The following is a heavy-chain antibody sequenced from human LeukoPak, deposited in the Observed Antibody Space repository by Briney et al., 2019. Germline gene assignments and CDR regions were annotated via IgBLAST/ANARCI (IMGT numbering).Heavy chain of an antibody. CDR3: AKGTTYYYGSGSSHFDY. CDR1: GFTFSSYA. D-gene: IGHD3-10*01. CDR2: ISGSGGST. J-gene: IGHJ4*02. V-gene: IGHV3-23*01. Sequence: GGSLRLSCAASGFTFSSYAMSWVRQAPGKGLEWVSAISGSGGSTYYADSVKGRFTISRDNSKNTLYLQMNSLRAEDMAVYYCAKGTTYYYGSGSSHFDYWGQGTLVTVSS.